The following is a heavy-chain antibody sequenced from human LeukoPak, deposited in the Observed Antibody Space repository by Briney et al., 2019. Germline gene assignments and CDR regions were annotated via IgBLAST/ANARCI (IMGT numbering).Heavy chain of an antibody. CDR3: ATATNTLDY. CDR2: IKQDGSEK. D-gene: IGHD2-8*01. Sequence: GGSLRLSCVASGFAFSDYWMTWVRQAPGQGLEWVANIKQDGSEKNYVDSVRGRLTISRDNAKNSLYLQINSLRAEDTAVYYCATATNTLDYWGQGTPVTVSS. V-gene: IGHV3-7*01. CDR1: GFAFSDYW. J-gene: IGHJ4*02.